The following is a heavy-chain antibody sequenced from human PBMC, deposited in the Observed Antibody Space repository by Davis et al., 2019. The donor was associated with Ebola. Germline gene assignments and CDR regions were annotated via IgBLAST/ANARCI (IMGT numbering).Heavy chain of an antibody. CDR2: IKQDGSEK. D-gene: IGHD1-14*01. CDR3: ARDLPGGDWYFDL. Sequence: GGSLRLSCAVSGFRFSSYVMSWVRQAPGKGPELVANIKQDGSEKYYVDSVKGRFTISRDNAKSSLYLQMNSLRAEDTAVYYCARDLPGGDWYFDLWGRGTLVTVSS. CDR1: GFRFSSYV. J-gene: IGHJ2*01. V-gene: IGHV3-7*01.